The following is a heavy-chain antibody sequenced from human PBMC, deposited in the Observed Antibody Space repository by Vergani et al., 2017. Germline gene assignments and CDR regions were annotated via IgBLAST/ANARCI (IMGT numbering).Heavy chain of an antibody. Sequence: QVQLQESGPGLVKPSQTLSLTCTVSGGSISSGGYYWSWIRQHPGKGLEWIGRIYTSGSTNYNPSLKSRVTMSVDTSKNQFSLKLSSVTAADTAVYYCARDGHYYYDSQRYRFDPWGQGTLVTVSS. CDR3: ARDGHYYYDSQRYRFDP. V-gene: IGHV4-61*02. CDR1: GGSISSGGYY. CDR2: IYTSGST. J-gene: IGHJ5*02. D-gene: IGHD3-22*01.